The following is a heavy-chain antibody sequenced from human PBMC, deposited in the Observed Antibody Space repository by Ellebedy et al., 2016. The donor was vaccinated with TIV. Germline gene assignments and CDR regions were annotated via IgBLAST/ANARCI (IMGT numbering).Heavy chain of an antibody. CDR2: IYSGGST. D-gene: IGHD1-1*01. CDR1: GFTVSSNY. V-gene: IGHV3-53*01. CDR3: ARDSHDGVDAFDI. Sequence: PGGSLRLSCAASGFTVSSNYMSWVRQAPGKGLEWVSVIYSGGSTYYADSVKGRFTISRDNSKNTLYLQMNSLRAEDTAVYYCARDSHDGVDAFDIWGQGTMVTVSS. J-gene: IGHJ3*02.